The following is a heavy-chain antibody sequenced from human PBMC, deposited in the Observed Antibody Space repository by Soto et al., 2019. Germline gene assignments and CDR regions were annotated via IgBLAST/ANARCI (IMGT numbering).Heavy chain of an antibody. Sequence: ASVKVSCKASGDSFTGYYMHWVRQAPGQGLEWMGWINPNSGGTNYAQKFQGWVTMTRDTSISTAYMELSRLRSDDTAVYYCARVLYSSGWYGVGDAFDIWGQGTMVTVSS. V-gene: IGHV1-2*04. CDR1: GDSFTGYY. CDR2: INPNSGGT. J-gene: IGHJ3*02. CDR3: ARVLYSSGWYGVGDAFDI. D-gene: IGHD6-19*01.